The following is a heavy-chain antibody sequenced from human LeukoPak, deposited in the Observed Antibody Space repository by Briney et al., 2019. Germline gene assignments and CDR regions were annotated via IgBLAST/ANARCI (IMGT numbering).Heavy chain of an antibody. Sequence: ASVKVSCKASGYTFTSYAMHWVRQAPGQRLEWMGWINAGNGNTKYSQEFQGRVTITRDTSASTAYMELSSLRSEDMAVYYCARDGVLRYFDGYYYYMDVWGKGTTVTVSS. J-gene: IGHJ6*03. CDR1: GYTFTSYA. D-gene: IGHD3-9*01. CDR3: ARDGVLRYFDGYYYYMDV. V-gene: IGHV1-3*03. CDR2: INAGNGNT.